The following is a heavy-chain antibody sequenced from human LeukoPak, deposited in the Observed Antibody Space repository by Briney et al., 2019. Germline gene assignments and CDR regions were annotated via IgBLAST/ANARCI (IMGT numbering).Heavy chain of an antibody. Sequence: ASVKVSCKVSGYTLTELSMHWVRQAPGKGLEWMGGFDPEDGETIYAQKFQGRVTMTEDTSTDTAYMELSSLRPEDTAVYYCATALRGGSGRFPMNNWFDPWGQGTLVTVSP. D-gene: IGHD3-10*01. J-gene: IGHJ5*02. CDR1: GYTLTELS. CDR3: ATALRGGSGRFPMNNWFDP. V-gene: IGHV1-24*01. CDR2: FDPEDGET.